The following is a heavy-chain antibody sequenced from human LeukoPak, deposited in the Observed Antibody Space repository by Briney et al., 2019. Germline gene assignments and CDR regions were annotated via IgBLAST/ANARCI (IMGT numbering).Heavy chain of an antibody. CDR2: IYCSGST. CDR3: ARHRGDRYNQRMYWYFAL. Sequence: SETLSLTCTVSGGSISSYYWSWIRQPPGKGLEWIGYIYCSGSTNYNPSVKRRVTISVDTSKNQVSLKLSSVTAADTAVYYCARHRGDRYNQRMYWYFALWGRGTLVTLSS. V-gene: IGHV4-59*08. CDR1: GGSISSYY. D-gene: IGHD5-24*01. J-gene: IGHJ2*01.